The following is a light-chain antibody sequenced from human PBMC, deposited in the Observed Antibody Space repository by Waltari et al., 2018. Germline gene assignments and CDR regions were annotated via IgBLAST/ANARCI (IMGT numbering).Light chain of an antibody. V-gene: IGLV1-47*01. CDR1: RSNIGRNY. Sequence: QSVLTQPPSASGTPGQRVTISCSGSRSNIGRNYVYWYQQLPGTAPKLLIYRDNQRPSGVPDRLAGSKSGTSASLAISGLRSEDEADYYCAAGDDTLSGRVFGGGTKVTVL. CDR3: AAGDDTLSGRV. J-gene: IGLJ3*02. CDR2: RDN.